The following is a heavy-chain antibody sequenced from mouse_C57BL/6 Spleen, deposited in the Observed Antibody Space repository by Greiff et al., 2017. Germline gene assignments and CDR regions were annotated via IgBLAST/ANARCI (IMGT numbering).Heavy chain of an antibody. CDR3: ARPLYGSSSWFAY. J-gene: IGHJ3*01. D-gene: IGHD1-1*01. CDR2: IDPSASYT. V-gene: IGHV1-69*01. Sequence: QQPCTASGYTFTSYWMHWVTPRPGLGREWIGEIDPSASYTNYYQKFKGKSTLTADNSSSSANMPPRSLTSEDSAVYYCARPLYGSSSWFAYWGQGTLVTVSA. CDR1: GYTFTSYW.